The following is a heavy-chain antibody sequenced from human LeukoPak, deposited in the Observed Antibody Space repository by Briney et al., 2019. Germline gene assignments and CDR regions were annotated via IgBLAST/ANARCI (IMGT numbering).Heavy chain of an antibody. CDR2: MNSDGTVT. CDR3: ARYVVASARFDS. Sequence: GGSLRLSCAASGFTLSGYWMHWVRQAPGEGLVWVSRMNSDGTVTTYADSVRGRFTISRDNARNTLYLQMSSLRAEDTAVYYCARYVVASARFDSRGQGTPVTVSS. D-gene: IGHD2-21*01. CDR1: GFTLSGYW. J-gene: IGHJ4*02. V-gene: IGHV3-74*01.